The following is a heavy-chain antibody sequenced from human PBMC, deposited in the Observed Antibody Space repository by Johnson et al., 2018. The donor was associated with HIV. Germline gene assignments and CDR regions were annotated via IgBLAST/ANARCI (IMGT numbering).Heavy chain of an antibody. CDR1: GFTFDDYG. D-gene: IGHD1-14*01. J-gene: IGHJ3*02. V-gene: IGHV3-20*04. CDR2: ISWNSGSL. Sequence: VQLVESGGGVVRPGGSLRLSCAASGFTFDDYGMSWVRQAPGKGLEWVSGISWNSGSLGYADSVKGRFTISRDNAKNSLYLQINSLRPDATAVYYCAKFLPGHDAFDIWGQGTVVTVSS. CDR3: AKFLPGHDAFDI.